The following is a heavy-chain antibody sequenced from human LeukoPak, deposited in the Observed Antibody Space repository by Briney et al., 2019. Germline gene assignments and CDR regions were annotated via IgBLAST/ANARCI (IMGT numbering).Heavy chain of an antibody. D-gene: IGHD2-15*01. V-gene: IGHV3-66*01. J-gene: IGHJ5*02. CDR3: ARTPVVAAMYWFDP. CDR2: IYSGGGT. Sequence: PGGSLRLSCAASGFTVSSNYMSWVRQAPGKGLEWVSVIYSGGGTYYADSVKGRFTISRDNSKNTLYLQMNSLRAEDTAVYYCARTPVVAAMYWFDPWGQGTLVTVSS. CDR1: GFTVSSNY.